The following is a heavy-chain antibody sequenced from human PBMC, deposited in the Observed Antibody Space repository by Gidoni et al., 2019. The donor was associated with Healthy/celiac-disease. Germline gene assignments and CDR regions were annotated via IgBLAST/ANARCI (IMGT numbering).Heavy chain of an antibody. D-gene: IGHD6-13*01. CDR3: ARAFFGSSSWYGSPETYNWFDP. CDR2: TYYRSKWYN. V-gene: IGHV6-1*01. CDR1: GDSVSRNSAA. Sequence: QVQLQQSGPGLVKPSQPLSLTCAISGDSVSRNSAAWTWIRQSPSRGLEWLGRTYYRSKWYNDYALSVKSRITINPDTSKNQFSLQLNSVTPEDTAVYYCARAFFGSSSWYGSPETYNWFDPWGQGTLVTVSS. J-gene: IGHJ5*02.